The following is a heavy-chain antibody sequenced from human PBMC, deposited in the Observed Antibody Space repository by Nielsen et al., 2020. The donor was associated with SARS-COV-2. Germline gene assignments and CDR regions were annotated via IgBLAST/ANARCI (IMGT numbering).Heavy chain of an antibody. D-gene: IGHD5-18*01. V-gene: IGHV3-43*01. Sequence: GESLKISCAASGFTFSSYTMHWVRQAPGKGLEWVSLISWDGGSTYYADSVKGRFTISRDNSKNSLYLQMNSLRTEDTALYYCAKDGQDTSYAEYFQHWGQGTLVTVSS. CDR2: ISWDGGST. J-gene: IGHJ1*01. CDR1: GFTFSSYT. CDR3: AKDGQDTSYAEYFQH.